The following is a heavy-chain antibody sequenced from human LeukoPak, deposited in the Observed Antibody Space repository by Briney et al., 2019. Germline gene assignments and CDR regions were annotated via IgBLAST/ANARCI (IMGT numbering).Heavy chain of an antibody. CDR2: IYYSGSS. J-gene: IGHJ4*02. CDR3: AREPYYYDGLAQFDY. V-gene: IGHV4-39*07. Sequence: PSETLSLTCTVSGGSISSSSYYWGWIRQPPGKGLEWIGSIYYSGSSYYNPSLKSRVTISVDTSKNQFSLKLSSVTAADTAVYYCAREPYYYDGLAQFDYWGQGTLVTVSS. CDR1: GGSISSSSYY. D-gene: IGHD3-22*01.